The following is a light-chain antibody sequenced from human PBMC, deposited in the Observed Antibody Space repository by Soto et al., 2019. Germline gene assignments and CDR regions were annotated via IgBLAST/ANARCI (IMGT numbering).Light chain of an antibody. CDR2: DDS. CDR3: QLNIT. J-gene: IGKJ5*01. V-gene: IGKV1-13*02. Sequence: AIQFTQSPSSLSASVGDRITITCRASQDIASALAWYQQKPGQAPKLLIYDDSSLTSGVSSRFSGSGSGTDFTLTISSLQPEDFATYYCQLNITFGQGTRLEIK. CDR1: QDIASA.